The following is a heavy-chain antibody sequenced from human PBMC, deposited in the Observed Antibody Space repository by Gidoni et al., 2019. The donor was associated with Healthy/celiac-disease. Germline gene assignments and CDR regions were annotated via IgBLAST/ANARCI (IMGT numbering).Heavy chain of an antibody. Sequence: QVQLVESGGGVVQPGRSLSLSCAASGFTFSSYAMHWVRQAPGKGLEWVAVISYDGSNKYYADSVKGRFTISRDNSKNTLYLQMNSLRAEDTAVYYCARERYYDFWSGYYWYFDYWGQGTLVTVSS. CDR1: GFTFSSYA. D-gene: IGHD3-3*01. CDR2: ISYDGSNK. V-gene: IGHV3-30-3*01. J-gene: IGHJ4*02. CDR3: ARERYYDFWSGYYWYFDY.